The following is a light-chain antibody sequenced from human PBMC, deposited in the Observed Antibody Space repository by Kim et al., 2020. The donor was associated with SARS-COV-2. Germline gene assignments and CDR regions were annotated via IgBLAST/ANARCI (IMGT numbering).Light chain of an antibody. CDR3: QQYNSYPYT. V-gene: IGKV1-27*01. CDR1: LGISNS. CDR2: AAS. J-gene: IGKJ2*01. Sequence: DIQMTQSPSSLSASVGDRVTITCRASLGISNSLAWFQQKSGKAPKLLIYAASTLQSGVPSRFIGSGSGTEFTLTISSLQPDDFATYYCQQYNSYPYTFGQGTKLEI.